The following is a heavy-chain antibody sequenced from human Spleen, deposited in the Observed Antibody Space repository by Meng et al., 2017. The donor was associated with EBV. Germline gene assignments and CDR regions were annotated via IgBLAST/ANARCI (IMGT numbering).Heavy chain of an antibody. CDR1: GESFTGYY. Sequence: QVGLQQGGAGLLKPSATLSLTCAVYGESFTGYYWGWIRQPPGKGLEWIGEVSHSGGSNYNAPLKSRVTISMDTSVNQISLRLDSVTAADTAVYYCARGIIRGNRRYMEYYHYWGQGTLVTVSS. V-gene: IGHV4-34*02. D-gene: IGHD3-10*01. CDR3: ARGIIRGNRRYMEYYHY. CDR2: VSHSGGS. J-gene: IGHJ4*02.